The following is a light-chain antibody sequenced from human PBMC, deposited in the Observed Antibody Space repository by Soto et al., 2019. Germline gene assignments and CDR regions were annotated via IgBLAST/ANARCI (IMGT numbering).Light chain of an antibody. CDR2: DAS. J-gene: IGKJ1*01. CDR3: QQRSGWLT. Sequence: EIVLTQSPDTLSLSPGGRATLSCRASQTVTTFLAWYQQKPAQAPRLIAYDASKMAPGLPARWVGSEAGTDFTVSVSSLEPQNFALYYRQQRSGWLTFGQGTKVDIK. CDR1: QTVTTF. V-gene: IGKV3-11*01.